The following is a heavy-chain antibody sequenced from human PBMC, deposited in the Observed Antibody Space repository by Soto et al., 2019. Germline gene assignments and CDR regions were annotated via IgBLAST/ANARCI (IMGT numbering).Heavy chain of an antibody. D-gene: IGHD1-26*01. Sequence: EVQLVDSGGGLVQPGGSLRVSCAASGFIFSNYVMRWVRQAPGKGLEWVSSISDSGGTSYYADSVKGRFTISRDNSKNTLYLKMNSLRAEDTAIYYCAKRPSELLTFDYWGQGTMVTVST. CDR2: ISDSGGTS. CDR3: AKRPSELLTFDY. J-gene: IGHJ4*02. CDR1: GFIFSNYV. V-gene: IGHV3-23*04.